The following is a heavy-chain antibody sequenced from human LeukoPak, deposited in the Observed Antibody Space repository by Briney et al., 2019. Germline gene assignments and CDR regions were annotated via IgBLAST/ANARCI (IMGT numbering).Heavy chain of an antibody. Sequence: SETLSLTCAVYGGSFSGYFWSWIRQPPGKGLEWIGSIYYSGSTYYNPSLKSRVTISVDTSKNQFSLKLSSVTAADTAVYYCARGFESIAARPIDYWGQGTLVTVSS. V-gene: IGHV4-34*01. D-gene: IGHD6-6*01. CDR1: GGSFSGYF. CDR3: ARGFESIAARPIDY. J-gene: IGHJ4*02. CDR2: IYYSGST.